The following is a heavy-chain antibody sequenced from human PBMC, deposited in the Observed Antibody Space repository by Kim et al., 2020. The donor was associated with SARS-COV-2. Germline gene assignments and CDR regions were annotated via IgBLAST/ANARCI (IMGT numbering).Heavy chain of an antibody. D-gene: IGHD3-10*01. Sequence: GESLKISCKGSGYRFSSNWITWVRQMPGKGLEWMGRIDPDDSDTRYSPSFQGHVSISADKSISTAYLQWRSLKASDTAIYYCARQTGVLGSGSYEGHDYWGQGTLVTVSS. CDR1: GYRFSSNW. V-gene: IGHV5-51*01. J-gene: IGHJ4*02. CDR2: IDPDDSDT. CDR3: ARQTGVLGSGSYEGHDY.